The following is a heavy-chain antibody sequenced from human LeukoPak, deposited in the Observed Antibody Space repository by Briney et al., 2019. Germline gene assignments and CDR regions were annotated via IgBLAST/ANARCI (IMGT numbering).Heavy chain of an antibody. V-gene: IGHV4-59*01. D-gene: IGHD3-10*01. CDR3: ARVNYYYGSGSYLFDP. J-gene: IGHJ5*02. CDR2: IYYSGST. CDR1: GGSISSYY. Sequence: SETLSLTCTVSGGSISSYYWSWIRQPPGKGPEWIGYIYYSGSTNYNPSLKSRVTISVDTSKNQFSLKLSSVTAADTAVYYCARVNYYYGSGSYLFDPWGQGTLVTVSS.